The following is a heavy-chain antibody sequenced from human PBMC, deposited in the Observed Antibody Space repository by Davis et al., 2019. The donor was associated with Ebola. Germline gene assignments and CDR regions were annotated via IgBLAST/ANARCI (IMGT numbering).Heavy chain of an antibody. Sequence: AESLKISCKGSGYTLTSHWISWVRQMPGKGLEWMGRIDPVDSDTDYSPSFQGHVTISADKSISTAYLQWNSLKASDTAMYYCARHGYCSGGSCRLFDYWGQGTLVTVSS. D-gene: IGHD2-15*01. CDR1: GYTLTSHW. V-gene: IGHV5-10-1*01. CDR2: IDPVDSDT. J-gene: IGHJ4*02. CDR3: ARHGYCSGGSCRLFDY.